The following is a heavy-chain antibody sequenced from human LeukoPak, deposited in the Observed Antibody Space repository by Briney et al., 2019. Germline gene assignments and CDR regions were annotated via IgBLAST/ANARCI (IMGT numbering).Heavy chain of an antibody. CDR3: ARDYPYCSSTSCYADVYWFDP. CDR1: GYTFTSYG. Sequence: ASVKVSCKASGYTFTSYGISWVRQAPGQGLEWMGWISAYNGNTNYAQKLQGRVTMTTDTSTSTAYMELRSLRPDDTAVYYCARDYPYCSSTSCYADVYWFDPWGQGTLVTVSS. D-gene: IGHD2-2*01. V-gene: IGHV1-18*01. CDR2: ISAYNGNT. J-gene: IGHJ5*02.